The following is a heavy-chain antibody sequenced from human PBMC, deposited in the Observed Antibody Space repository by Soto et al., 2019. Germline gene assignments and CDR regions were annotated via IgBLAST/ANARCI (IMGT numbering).Heavy chain of an antibody. Sequence: GASVKVSCKASGGTFSSYTISWVRQAPGQGLEWMGRIIPILGIANYAQKFQGRVTITADKSTSTAYMELSSLRSEGTAVYYCARDRYCSGGSCVGIDYWGQGTLVTVSS. V-gene: IGHV1-69*04. J-gene: IGHJ4*02. CDR2: IIPILGIA. CDR3: ARDRYCSGGSCVGIDY. CDR1: GGTFSSYT. D-gene: IGHD2-15*01.